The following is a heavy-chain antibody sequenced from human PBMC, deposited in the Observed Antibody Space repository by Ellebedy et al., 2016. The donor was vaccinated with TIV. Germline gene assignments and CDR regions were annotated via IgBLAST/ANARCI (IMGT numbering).Heavy chain of an antibody. Sequence: GESLKISCVASGFTLSGYYMHWVRQVPGTGLVWVARINTDGSRSNYADSVEGRFTISRDNAKKTLYLEMSGLRVEDTAVYYCARESVRYFDWDSWGQGTLVTV. CDR1: GFTLSGYY. CDR2: INTDGSRS. J-gene: IGHJ4*02. CDR3: ARESVRYFDWDS. V-gene: IGHV3-74*01. D-gene: IGHD3-9*01.